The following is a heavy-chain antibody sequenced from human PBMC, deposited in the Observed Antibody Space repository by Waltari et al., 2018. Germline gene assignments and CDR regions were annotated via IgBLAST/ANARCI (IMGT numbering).Heavy chain of an antibody. CDR2: IMPILGIA. Sequence: QVQLVQSGAEVRKPGSSVKVSCMASVVTFSSYSISWLRQAPRQGLEWMGGIMPILGIANYAQKFQGRVTITADPSTSTACMKLSSLRFKDTALYYCARDGYYTTGQQGHDAFDIWGQGTMVTVSS. D-gene: IGHD2-8*01. CDR3: ARDGYYTTGQQGHDAFDI. V-gene: IGHV1-69*10. J-gene: IGHJ3*02. CDR1: VVTFSSYS.